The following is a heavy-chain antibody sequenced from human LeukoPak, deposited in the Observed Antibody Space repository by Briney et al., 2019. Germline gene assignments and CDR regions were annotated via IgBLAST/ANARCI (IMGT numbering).Heavy chain of an antibody. J-gene: IGHJ4*02. CDR1: GGSISNYY. D-gene: IGHD1-26*01. Sequence: PSETLSLTCTVSGGSISNYYWSWIRQPAGKGLEWVGRIYSSGSTNDNPSLKSRVTMSVDTSKNQFSLKLTSVTAADTAVYYCARARSGSLDYWGQGTLVTVSS. CDR2: IYSSGST. CDR3: ARARSGSLDY. V-gene: IGHV4-4*07.